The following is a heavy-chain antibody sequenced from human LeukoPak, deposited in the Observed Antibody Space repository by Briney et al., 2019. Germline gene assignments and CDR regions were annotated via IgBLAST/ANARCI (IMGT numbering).Heavy chain of an antibody. CDR2: IIPIFGTA. Sequence: SVKVSCKASGGTFSSYAISWVRQAPGQGLEWMGGIIPIFGTANYAQKFQGRVTITADESTSTAYMELSSLRSEDTAVYYCARGRKYTSGYRVTELGSGYSDYWGQGTLVTVSS. CDR1: GGTFSSYA. J-gene: IGHJ4*02. D-gene: IGHD5-18*01. CDR3: ARGRKYTSGYRVTELGSGYSDY. V-gene: IGHV1-69*13.